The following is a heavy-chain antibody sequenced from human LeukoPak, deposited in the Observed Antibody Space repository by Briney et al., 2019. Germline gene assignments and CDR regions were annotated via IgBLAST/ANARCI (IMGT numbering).Heavy chain of an antibody. CDR3: ATWYSGGWYLGY. V-gene: IGHV3-48*03. CDR2: IRGGGSAT. D-gene: IGHD6-19*01. CDR1: GFPFSNYE. J-gene: IGHJ4*02. Sequence: PGGSLRLSCAASGFPFSNYEMNWVRQAPGKGLGWVSYIRGGGSATYYADSVKGRFTVSRDNAKNSLYLQMNSLRAEDTAVYYCATWYSGGWYLGYWGQGTLVTVSS.